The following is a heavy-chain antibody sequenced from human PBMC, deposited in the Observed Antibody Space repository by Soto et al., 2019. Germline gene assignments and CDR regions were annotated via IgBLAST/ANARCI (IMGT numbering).Heavy chain of an antibody. CDR1: GFTFSSHW. J-gene: IGHJ4*02. D-gene: IGHD2-15*01. V-gene: IGHV3-74*01. Sequence: EVQLVESGGGLVQPGGSLRLSCAASGFTFSSHWMNWVRQAPGKGLVWVSRISGDGRTTSHADSVKGRFTISRDNAKNTLFLQMNSRRDEDKAVYYCARGVPNCSSSSCYFDSCGKGTLVTVSS. CDR2: ISGDGRTT. CDR3: ARGVPNCSSSSCYFDS.